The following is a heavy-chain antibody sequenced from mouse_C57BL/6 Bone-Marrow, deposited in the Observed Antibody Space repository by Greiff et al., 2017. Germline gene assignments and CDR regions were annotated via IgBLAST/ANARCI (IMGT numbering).Heavy chain of an antibody. D-gene: IGHD1-1*01. Sequence: DVQLVESGGGLVQPGGSLKLSCAASGFTFSDYGMAWVRQAPRKGPEWVAFISNLAYSIYYADTVTGRFTISRENANNTLYLEMSSRRSEDTAKYYCARHEGSRGNLYFDVWGTGTTVTVSS. CDR1: GFTFSDYG. J-gene: IGHJ1*03. V-gene: IGHV5-15*01. CDR3: ARHEGSRGNLYFDV. CDR2: ISNLAYSI.